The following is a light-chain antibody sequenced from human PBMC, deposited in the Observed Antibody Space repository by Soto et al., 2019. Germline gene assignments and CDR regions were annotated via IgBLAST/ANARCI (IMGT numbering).Light chain of an antibody. Sequence: DIQLTQSPSSLPASVGDRVTITCQASQDISNYLNWYQQKPGKAPELLINDASKLEMGVPSRFSGVGSGTDFTFTISSLQPEDIATYFCQQYDSLPITFGQGTRLEIK. J-gene: IGKJ5*01. V-gene: IGKV1-33*01. CDR2: DAS. CDR1: QDISNY. CDR3: QQYDSLPIT.